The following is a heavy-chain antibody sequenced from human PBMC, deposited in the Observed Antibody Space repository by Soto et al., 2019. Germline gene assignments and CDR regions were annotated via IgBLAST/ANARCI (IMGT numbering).Heavy chain of an antibody. D-gene: IGHD5-12*01. CDR3: AKECSPVARVYYYYGMDV. V-gene: IGHV3-30*18. CDR1: GFTFSSYG. CDR2: ISYDGSNK. J-gene: IGHJ6*02. Sequence: GGSLRLSCAASGFTFSSYGMNWVRQAPGKGLERVAAISYDGSNKYYADSVKGRFTISRDNSKNTLYLQMNNLRAEDTAVYYWAKECSPVARVYYYYGMDVWGQGTTVTVS.